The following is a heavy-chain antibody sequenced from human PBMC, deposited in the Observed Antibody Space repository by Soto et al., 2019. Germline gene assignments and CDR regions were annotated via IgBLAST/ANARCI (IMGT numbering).Heavy chain of an antibody. CDR1: GYNFIGQC. CDR3: ARLIGVLNTQPFWLGYFDY. Sequence: ASVKASCKASGYNFIGQCIHWVRQAPGQGLEWMGIINPSGGGTTYAQQFQGRVVMTSDASTSTVYVELSGLTSEDTALYFCARLIGVLNTQPFWLGYFDYWG. J-gene: IGHJ4*01. V-gene: IGHV1-46*01. D-gene: IGHD3-3*01. CDR2: INPSGGGT.